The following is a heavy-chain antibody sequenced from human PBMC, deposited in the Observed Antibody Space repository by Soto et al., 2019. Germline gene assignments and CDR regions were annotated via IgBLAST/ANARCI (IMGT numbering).Heavy chain of an antibody. CDR1: GFTFSNAW. V-gene: IGHV3-15*07. J-gene: IGHJ4*01. CDR2: IKSKSDGGTT. CDR3: ARSYQTYYFDY. D-gene: IGHD1-26*01. Sequence: EVQLVESGGGLVKPGGSLRLSCGGSGFTFSNAWMNWDRQAPGKGLEWVGRIKSKSDGGTTDYATPVKGRFTISRDDSKNMLYLQMHPLQTEDTAVYFCARSYQTYYFDYWGRGTLVAVSS.